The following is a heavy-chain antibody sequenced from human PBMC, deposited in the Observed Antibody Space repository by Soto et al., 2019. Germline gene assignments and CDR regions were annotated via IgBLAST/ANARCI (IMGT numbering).Heavy chain of an antibody. Sequence: PSETLSLTCTVSGGSISSSSYYWGWIRQPPGKGLEWIGSIYYSGSTYYNPSLKSRVTISVDTSKNQFSLKLSSVTAADTAVYYCARTGAYFDILTGPPPYYMDVWGKGTTVTVSS. J-gene: IGHJ6*03. CDR3: ARTGAYFDILTGPPPYYMDV. CDR2: IYYSGST. D-gene: IGHD3-9*01. V-gene: IGHV4-39*01. CDR1: GGSISSSSYY.